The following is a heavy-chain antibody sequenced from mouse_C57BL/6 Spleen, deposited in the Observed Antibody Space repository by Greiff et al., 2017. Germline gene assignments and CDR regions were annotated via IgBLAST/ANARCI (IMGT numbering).Heavy chain of an antibody. CDR1: GYTFTSYW. CDR3: AVDYYVSSDGLGYSMYY. CDR2: IYPGSGST. D-gene: IGHD1-1*01. Sequence: VQLQQPGAELVKPGASVKMSCKASGYTFTSYWITWVKQRPGQGLEWIGDIYPGSGSTNYNEKFKSKATLTVDTSSSTAYMQLRSLTSEDSVVYYCAVDYYVSSDGLGYSMYYWGQGTSVTVSS. J-gene: IGHJ4*01. V-gene: IGHV1-55*01.